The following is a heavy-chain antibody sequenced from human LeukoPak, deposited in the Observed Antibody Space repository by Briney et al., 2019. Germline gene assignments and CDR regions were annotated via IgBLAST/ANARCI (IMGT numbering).Heavy chain of an antibody. CDR2: INHSGST. D-gene: IGHD3-10*01. J-gene: IGHJ6*03. V-gene: IGHV4-34*01. CDR1: GGSFSGYY. CDR3: ARGMYYYGSGSYYYYYYYMDV. Sequence: SETLSLTCAVYGGSFSGYYWSWIRQPPGKGLEWIGEINHSGSTNYNPSLKSRVTISVDTSKNQFSLKLSSVTAAETAVYYCARGMYYYGSGSYYYYYYYMDVWGKGTTVTVSS.